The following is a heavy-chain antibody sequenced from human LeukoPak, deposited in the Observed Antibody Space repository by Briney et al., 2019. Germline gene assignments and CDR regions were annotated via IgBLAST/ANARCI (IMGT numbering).Heavy chain of an antibody. CDR2: IKPDGIEK. CDR3: SRDQGGATSY. Sequence: PGGSLRLSCAASGFTFNSYWMSWVRQAPGKGLKWVANIKPDGIEKCYVDSVKGRFTISRDNAKNSLDLQMNSLRAEDTAVYYCSRDQGGATSYWGQGTLVTVSS. D-gene: IGHD1-26*01. V-gene: IGHV3-7*01. CDR1: GFTFNSYW. J-gene: IGHJ4*02.